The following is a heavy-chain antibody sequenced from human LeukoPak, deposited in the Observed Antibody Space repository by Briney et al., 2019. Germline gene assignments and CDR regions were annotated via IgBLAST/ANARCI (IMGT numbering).Heavy chain of an antibody. V-gene: IGHV3-7*01. Sequence: GGSLILSCAASGFTFTNFWMNWIRRAPGRGLEWVANIRPDGSEQFYVDSVNGRFTISRDNAKNSLYLQMNSLRADDTAVYYCAGRDSARNPWAYWGQGTLVTVST. CDR3: AGRDSARNPWAY. J-gene: IGHJ4*02. CDR2: IRPDGSEQ. CDR1: GFTFTNFW. D-gene: IGHD4-11*01.